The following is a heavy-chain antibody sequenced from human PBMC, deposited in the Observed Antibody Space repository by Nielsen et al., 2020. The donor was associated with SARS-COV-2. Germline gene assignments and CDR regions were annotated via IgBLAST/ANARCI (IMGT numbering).Heavy chain of an antibody. D-gene: IGHD3-16*02. CDR1: GGSITSGDYY. CDR2: IHATGNT. CDR3: ASHMITFGGVIVMSVYWYFDL. V-gene: IGHV4-61*02. J-gene: IGHJ2*01. Sequence: SETLSLTCTVSGGSITSGDYYWSWIRQPAGKGLEWIGRIHATGNTNYNPSLKSRVTISVDRSKNQFSLKLRFVTAADTAVYYCASHMITFGGVIVMSVYWYFDLWGRGTLVTVSS.